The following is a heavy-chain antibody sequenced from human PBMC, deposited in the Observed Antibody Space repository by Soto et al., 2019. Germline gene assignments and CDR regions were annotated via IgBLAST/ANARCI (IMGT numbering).Heavy chain of an antibody. CDR3: ARDAYSSSWYPY. CDR1: GYTFTNYG. V-gene: IGHV1-18*01. J-gene: IGHJ4*02. Sequence: QVQLVQSGAEVKRPGASVKLSCKASGYTFTNYGLTWVRQAPGQGLEWMGWVSDYDGNANYAHKFQGRVTMTTDTSTSTAYMELRSLRSDDTAVYYCARDAYSSSWYPYWGQGTLVTVSS. CDR2: VSDYDGNA. D-gene: IGHD6-13*01.